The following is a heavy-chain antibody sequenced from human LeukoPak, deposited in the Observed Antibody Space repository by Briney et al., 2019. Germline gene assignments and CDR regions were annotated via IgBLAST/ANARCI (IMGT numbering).Heavy chain of an antibody. J-gene: IGHJ6*04. V-gene: IGHV3-7*01. CDR3: AKSTRAVMAMMDV. CDR2: IKQDRSEK. D-gene: IGHD3-16*01. CDR1: GFTFTNYW. Sequence: PGGSLRLSCAASGFTFTNYWMSWVRQAPGKGLELVANIKQDRSEKYYVDSVKGRFTTSRDNAKNSLYLQMNSMRAEDTAVYFCAKSTRAVMAMMDVWGKGTTVTVSS.